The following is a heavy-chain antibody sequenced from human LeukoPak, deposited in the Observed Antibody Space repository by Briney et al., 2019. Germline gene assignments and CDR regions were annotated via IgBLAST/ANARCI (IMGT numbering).Heavy chain of an antibody. V-gene: IGHV4-34*01. CDR3: ARREGYYYGSGSPLDY. CDR2: INHSGST. J-gene: IGHJ4*02. CDR1: GGSFSGYY. Sequence: SETLSLTCAVYGGSFSGYYWSWIRQPPGKGLEWIGEINHSGSTNYNPSLKSRVTISVDTSKNQFSLKLSSATAADTAVYYCARREGYYYGSGSPLDYWGQGTLVTVSS. D-gene: IGHD3-10*01.